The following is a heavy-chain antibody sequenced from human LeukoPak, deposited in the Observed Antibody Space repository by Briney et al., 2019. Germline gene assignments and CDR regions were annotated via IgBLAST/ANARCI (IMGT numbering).Heavy chain of an antibody. CDR3: ARHGHHGDHDY. D-gene: IGHD2-21*02. CDR1: GGSISAISGGPYY. CDR2: GHYSGNT. V-gene: IGHV4-39*01. J-gene: IGHJ4*02. Sequence: TSETLSLTCTVSGGSISAISGGPYYWGRIRQPPGKGLEWIGSGHYSGNTYNPSLKSRVTISIDTSKNQLSLKVSSVTAADTAVYYCARHGHHGDHDYWGQGNLVTVSS.